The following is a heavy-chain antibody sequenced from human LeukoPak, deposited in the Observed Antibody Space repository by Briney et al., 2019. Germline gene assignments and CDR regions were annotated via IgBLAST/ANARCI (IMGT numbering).Heavy chain of an antibody. J-gene: IGHJ4*02. V-gene: IGHV3-21*04. CDR1: GFTFSSYS. CDR2: ISSSSTYI. D-gene: IGHD3-22*01. CDR3: ARAAGDYDSSGYYYFFDY. Sequence: PGGSLRLSCAASGFTFSSYSMNWVRQAPGKGLEWVSSISSSSTYIYYADSVKGRFTISRDNAKNSLFLQMNSLRAEDTAVYYCARAAGDYDSSGYYYFFDYWGQGALVTVSS.